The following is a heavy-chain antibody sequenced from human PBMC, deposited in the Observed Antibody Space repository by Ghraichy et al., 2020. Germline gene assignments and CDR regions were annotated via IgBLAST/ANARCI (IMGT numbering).Heavy chain of an antibody. J-gene: IGHJ4*02. CDR3: ARNLLVIPAAMPYFDY. Sequence: SETLSLTCTVSGGSISSDDYYWSWIRQHPGKGLEWIGYIYYSGSAYYNPSLKSRVTISVDTSKNQFSLKLSSVTAADTAVYYCARNLLVIPAAMPYFDYWGQGTLVTVSS. CDR1: GGSISSDDYY. D-gene: IGHD2-2*01. CDR2: IYYSGSA. V-gene: IGHV4-31*03.